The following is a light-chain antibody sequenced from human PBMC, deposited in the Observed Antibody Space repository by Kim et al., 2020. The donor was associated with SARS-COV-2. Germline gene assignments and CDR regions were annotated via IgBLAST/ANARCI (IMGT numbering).Light chain of an antibody. V-gene: IGLV3-19*01. Sequence: ALGQEVRMTCQGDSLRSYYASWYQQKPGPDPVLVIYGKNNRPSAIPDRFSGSSSGNTASLTITGAQAEDEADYYCNSRDSSGNHLVFGGGTQLTVL. CDR3: NSRDSSGNHLV. CDR1: SLRSYY. CDR2: GKN. J-gene: IGLJ2*01.